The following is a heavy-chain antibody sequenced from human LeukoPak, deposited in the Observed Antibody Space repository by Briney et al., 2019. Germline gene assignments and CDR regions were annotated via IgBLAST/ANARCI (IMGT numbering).Heavy chain of an antibody. CDR2: IWHDGSHK. D-gene: IGHD6-13*01. CDR3: ARDLGGSSWPFYFDY. CDR1: GFAFNTYA. V-gene: IGHV3-33*01. J-gene: IGHJ4*02. Sequence: GGSLRLSCAASGFAFNTYAMHWVRQAPGQGLEWVALIWHDGSHKFYSNSVRGQFTISRDNSKNTVSLQMNNLRPEDTAVYYCARDLGGSSWPFYFDYWGQGTLVTVSS.